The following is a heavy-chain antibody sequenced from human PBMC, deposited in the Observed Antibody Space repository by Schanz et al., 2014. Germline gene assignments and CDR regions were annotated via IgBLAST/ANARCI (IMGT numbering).Heavy chain of an antibody. J-gene: IGHJ4*02. CDR3: AKDPSHGDYDYYFDY. Sequence: EVQLLESGGGLVQPGGSLRLSCAASGFTFTTHSMTWVRQAPGKGLEWVSGISGSGGSTYYADSVKGRFTISRDYSKNTLYLQMSSLRAEDTAIYYCAKDPSHGDYDYYFDYWGQGTLVTVSS. CDR2: ISGSGGST. V-gene: IGHV3-23*01. CDR1: GFTFTTHS. D-gene: IGHD3-22*01.